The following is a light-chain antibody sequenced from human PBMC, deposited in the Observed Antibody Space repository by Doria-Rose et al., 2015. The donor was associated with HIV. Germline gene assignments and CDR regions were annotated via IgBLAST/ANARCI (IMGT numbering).Light chain of an antibody. J-gene: IGKJ2*01. Sequence: PDSLVVSLGERATINCKSSQSVLYSSNNKNYLAWYQQKPGQPPKLLIYWASTRESGVPDRFSGSGSGTDFSLTISSLQAEDVAVYYCQQYYSTPYTFGQGTRLEIK. CDR2: WAS. CDR3: QQYYSTPYT. CDR1: QSVLYSSNNKNY. V-gene: IGKV4-1*01.